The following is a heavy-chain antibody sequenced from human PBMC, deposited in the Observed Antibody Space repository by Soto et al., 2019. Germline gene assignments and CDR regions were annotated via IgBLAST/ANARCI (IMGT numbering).Heavy chain of an antibody. CDR1: GGSMRNYF. J-gene: IGHJ4*02. CDR3: AAGEASSRNLAPYYLDF. V-gene: IGHV4-59*01. D-gene: IGHD6-13*01. Sequence: SETLSLTCTVSGGSMRNYFWTWIRQPPGKGLEWIGYIHYSGTTSFFPSYNPSLRSRVTISEDTSKNQFSLKLLSVTTADTAVYFCAAGEASSRNLAPYYLDFWGQVPLVTFSS. CDR2: IHYSGTT.